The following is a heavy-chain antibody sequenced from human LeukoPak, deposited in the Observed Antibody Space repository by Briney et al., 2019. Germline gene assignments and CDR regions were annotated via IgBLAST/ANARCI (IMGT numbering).Heavy chain of an antibody. CDR1: GFTVSNNY. Sequence: PGGSLGLSCAASGFTVSNNYMSWVRQAPGKGLEWVSVIYSGGSTYYADSVKGRFTISRDNSKNTLHLQMNSLRAEDTAVYYCASLGYSYGNHHFDYWGQGTLVTVSS. CDR2: IYSGGST. V-gene: IGHV3-66*01. D-gene: IGHD5-18*01. CDR3: ASLGYSYGNHHFDY. J-gene: IGHJ4*02.